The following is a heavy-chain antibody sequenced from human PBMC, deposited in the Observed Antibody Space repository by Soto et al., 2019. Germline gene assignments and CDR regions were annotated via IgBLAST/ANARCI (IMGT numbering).Heavy chain of an antibody. CDR1: GYTFTSYV. CDR3: ARIRVAADPWPYYFDY. Sequence: ASVKVSCKASGYTFTSYVMHWVRQAPGQRLEWMGWINAGNGNTKYSQKFQGRVTITRDTSASTAYMELSSLRSEDTAVYYCARIRVAADPWPYYFDYWGRGTLVTVSS. J-gene: IGHJ4*02. D-gene: IGHD6-13*01. CDR2: INAGNGNT. V-gene: IGHV1-3*01.